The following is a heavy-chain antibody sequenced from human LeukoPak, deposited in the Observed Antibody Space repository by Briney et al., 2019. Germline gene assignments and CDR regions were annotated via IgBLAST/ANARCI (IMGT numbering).Heavy chain of an antibody. CDR3: ARGLRLGYCSGGSCSGGFDP. Sequence: ASVKVSCKASGYTFTSYDINWVRQATGQGLEWMGWMNPNSGNTGYAQKFQGRVTMTRNTSISTAYMELSSLRSEDTAVYYCARGLRLGYCSGGSCSGGFDPWGQGTLVTVSS. CDR1: GYTFTSYD. J-gene: IGHJ5*02. V-gene: IGHV1-8*01. CDR2: MNPNSGNT. D-gene: IGHD2-15*01.